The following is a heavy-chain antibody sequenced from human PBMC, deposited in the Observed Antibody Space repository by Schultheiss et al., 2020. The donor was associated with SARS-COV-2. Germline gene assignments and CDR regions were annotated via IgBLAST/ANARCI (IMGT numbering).Heavy chain of an antibody. Sequence: ASVKVSCKASGYTFSDYGVSWVRQAPGQGLEWMGWISAYSGNTNYAQKLQGRVTMTTDTSTSTAYMELSSLRSEDTAVYYCARGGGDIVVVPAAPNPRIAAAKYYGMDVWGQGTTVTVSS. J-gene: IGHJ6*02. D-gene: IGHD2-2*01. CDR1: GYTFSDYG. CDR3: ARGGGDIVVVPAAPNPRIAAAKYYGMDV. V-gene: IGHV1-18*04. CDR2: ISAYSGNT.